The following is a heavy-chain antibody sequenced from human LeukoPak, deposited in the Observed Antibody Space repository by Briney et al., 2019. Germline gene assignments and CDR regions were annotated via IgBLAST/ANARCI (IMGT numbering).Heavy chain of an antibody. CDR3: STLPY. J-gene: IGHJ4*02. CDR2: MNLNSGVT. D-gene: IGHD2-15*01. Sequence: GASVKVSCKASGYTFTGYYMHWGRQAPGQGLEWMGWMNLNSGVTNNAKKFQGRVTMTRDTSISTANMVMRRLTTDEQAAYYVSTLPYWGQGPRVTVSS. V-gene: IGHV1-2*02. CDR1: GYTFTGYY.